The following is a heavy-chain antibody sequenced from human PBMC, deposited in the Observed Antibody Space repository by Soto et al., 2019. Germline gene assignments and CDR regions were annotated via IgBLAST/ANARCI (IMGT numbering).Heavy chain of an antibody. Sequence: QVQLQQWGAGLLKPSETLSLTCAVNGGSLTGYYWSWIRQPPGKGLEWIGEIKDGGSTNYSPSLRSRVTISADTSKNQFSLRLTSVTAADTAVYFCARGQEGIVATHWDQGTLVTVSS. CDR2: IKDGGST. J-gene: IGHJ4*02. V-gene: IGHV4-34*01. CDR1: GGSLTGYY. CDR3: ARGQEGIVATH. D-gene: IGHD5-12*01.